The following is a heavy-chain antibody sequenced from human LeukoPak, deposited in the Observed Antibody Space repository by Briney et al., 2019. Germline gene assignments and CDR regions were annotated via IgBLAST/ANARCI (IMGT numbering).Heavy chain of an antibody. D-gene: IGHD6-25*01. CDR3: STAPAAVDY. Sequence: GGSLRLSCAASAFTFSNAWMSWVRQAPGKGLEWVGRIKSKSDGGATDYAAPVKGRFTISRDDSKNTPYLQMNSLKIEDTAVYYCSTAPAAVDYWGQGTLVTVSS. J-gene: IGHJ4*02. CDR2: IKSKSDGGAT. CDR1: AFTFSNAW. V-gene: IGHV3-15*01.